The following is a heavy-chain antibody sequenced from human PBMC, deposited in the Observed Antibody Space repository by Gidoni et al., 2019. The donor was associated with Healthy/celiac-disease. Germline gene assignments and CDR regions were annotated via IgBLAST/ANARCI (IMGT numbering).Heavy chain of an antibody. J-gene: IGHJ3*02. V-gene: IGHV3-30-3*01. D-gene: IGHD3-22*01. Sequence: QVQLVESGGGVVQPGRSLILSCAASGFTFSSYAMHWVRQAPGKGLEWVAVISYDGSNKYYADSVKGRFTISRDNSKNTLYLQMNSLRAEDTAVYYCARDYYDSSGYRVGAFDIWGQGTMVTVSS. CDR3: ARDYYDSSGYRVGAFDI. CDR2: ISYDGSNK. CDR1: GFTFSSYA.